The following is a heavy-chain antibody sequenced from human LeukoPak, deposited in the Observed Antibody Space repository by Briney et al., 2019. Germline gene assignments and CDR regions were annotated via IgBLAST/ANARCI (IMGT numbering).Heavy chain of an antibody. D-gene: IGHD6-19*01. CDR1: GGSISSGDYY. V-gene: IGHV4-30-4*01. CDR2: IYYSGST. Sequence: PSETLSLTCTVSGGSISSGDYYWSWTRQPPGKGLEWIGYIYYSGSTYYNPSLKSRVTISVDTSKNQFSLKLSSVTAADMAVYYCARVGIAVAGTIVWFDPWGQGTLVTVSS. CDR3: ARVGIAVAGTIVWFDP. J-gene: IGHJ5*02.